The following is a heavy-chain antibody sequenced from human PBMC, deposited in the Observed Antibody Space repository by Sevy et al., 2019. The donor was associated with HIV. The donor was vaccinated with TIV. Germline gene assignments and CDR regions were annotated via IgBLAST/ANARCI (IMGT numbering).Heavy chain of an antibody. CDR3: ARDLGEYNYSPSFY. D-gene: IGHD5-18*01. Sequence: VGSLRLSCAASGFTFSTHGMHWVRQAPGKGLEWVAVVSYDGIKKYYADSLRGRFTISRDNSKNTLYLQMNSLRTEDTAVYYCARDLGEYNYSPSFYWGQGTLVTVSS. J-gene: IGHJ4*02. V-gene: IGHV3-30*03. CDR1: GFTFSTHG. CDR2: VSYDGIKK.